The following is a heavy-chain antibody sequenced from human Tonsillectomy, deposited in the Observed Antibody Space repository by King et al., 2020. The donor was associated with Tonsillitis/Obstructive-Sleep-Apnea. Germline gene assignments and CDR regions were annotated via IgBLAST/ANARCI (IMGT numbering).Heavy chain of an antibody. V-gene: IGHV1-18*01. D-gene: IGHD6-13*01. J-gene: IGHJ3*02. CDR1: SYSFTNYG. CDR2: ISAYNGNT. Sequence: QLVQSGAEVKKPGASVKVSCKASSYSFTNYGFSWVRQAPGQGLEWMGWISAYNGNTNYAQKLQGRVTMTTDTSTSTAYMELRSLRSDDTAVYYCATDVSRFRSSANDAFDIWGQGTVVTVSS. CDR3: ATDVSRFRSSANDAFDI.